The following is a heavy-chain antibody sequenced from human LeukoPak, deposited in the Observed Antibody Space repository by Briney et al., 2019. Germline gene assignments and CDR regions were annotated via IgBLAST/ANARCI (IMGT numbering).Heavy chain of an antibody. CDR1: GYTFTNYG. D-gene: IGHD5-12*01. V-gene: IGHV1-8*03. J-gene: IGHJ5*02. CDR3: VRFTYSGYDSARFDP. Sequence: ASVKVSCKASGYTFTNYGINWVRQATGQGLEWMGWMNPNSGNTGYAQKFQGRVTITRNTSISTAYMELSSLRSEDTAVYYCVRFTYSGYDSARFDPWGQGTLVTVSS. CDR2: MNPNSGNT.